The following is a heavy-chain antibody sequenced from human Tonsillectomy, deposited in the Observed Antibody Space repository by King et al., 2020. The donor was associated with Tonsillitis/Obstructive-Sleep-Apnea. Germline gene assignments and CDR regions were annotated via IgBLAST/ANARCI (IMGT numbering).Heavy chain of an antibody. V-gene: IGHV3-64*07. Sequence: VQLVESGGGLVQPGGSLRLSCAASGFLFSTYAMHWVRQAPGKGLQYVSGISSDGGTTFYADSVNGRFTIFRDNAKNTLYLQMGSLRVEDVCVYYCTTSPDYGSVIGRFDYWGRGTLVSVSS. CDR3: TTSPDYGSVIGRFDY. J-gene: IGHJ4*02. D-gene: IGHD3-10*01. CDR1: GFLFSTYA. CDR2: ISSDGGTT.